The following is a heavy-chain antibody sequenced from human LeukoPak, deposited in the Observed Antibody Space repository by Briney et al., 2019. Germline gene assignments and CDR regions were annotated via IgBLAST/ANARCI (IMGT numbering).Heavy chain of an antibody. CDR3: ARVLLGATSPTHAFDI. CDR1: GFTFSSYA. D-gene: IGHD1-26*01. J-gene: IGHJ3*02. Sequence: QPGGSLRLSCAASGFTFSSYAMSWVRQAPGKGLEWVSAISGSGGSTYYADSVKGRFTISRDNAKNSLYLQMNSLRAEDTAVYYCARVLLGATSPTHAFDIWGQGTMVTVSS. V-gene: IGHV3-23*01. CDR2: ISGSGGST.